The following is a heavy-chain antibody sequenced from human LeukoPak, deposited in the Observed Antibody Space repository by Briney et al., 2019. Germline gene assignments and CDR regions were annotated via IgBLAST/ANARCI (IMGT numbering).Heavy chain of an antibody. Sequence: PGGSLRLSCATSGFSFSTFWMYWARQSPGRGLEWVATIKPDGSEKFYGDSVKGRFTISRDNAKKSLYLQMNSLRTEDTAVYYCAKDTVKVTTIRRVPHYMDVWGKGTTVTISS. CDR3: AKDTVKVTTIRRVPHYMDV. V-gene: IGHV3-7*01. J-gene: IGHJ6*03. D-gene: IGHD5-12*01. CDR1: GFSFSTFW. CDR2: IKPDGSEK.